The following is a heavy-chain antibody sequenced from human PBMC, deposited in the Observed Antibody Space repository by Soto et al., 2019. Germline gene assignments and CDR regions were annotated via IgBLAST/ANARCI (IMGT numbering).Heavy chain of an antibody. CDR3: ARSTIFGVVIIR. J-gene: IGHJ4*02. Sequence: QVQLQESGPGLVKPSQTLSLTCTVSGGSISSGGYYWSWIRQHPGKGLEWIGYIYYSGSTYYNPSLKSRFTISVDTSKNQFSLKLSSVTAADPAVYSCARSTIFGVVIIRWGQGTLVTVSS. D-gene: IGHD3-3*01. V-gene: IGHV4-31*03. CDR2: IYYSGST. CDR1: GGSISSGGYY.